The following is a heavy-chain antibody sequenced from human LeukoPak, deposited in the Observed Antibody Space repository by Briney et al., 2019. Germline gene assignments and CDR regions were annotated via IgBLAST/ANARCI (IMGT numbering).Heavy chain of an antibody. CDR1: EFTFSSYS. V-gene: IGHV3-48*01. J-gene: IGHJ6*03. CDR2: ISSSSSTI. CDR3: ARDDDYGDV. Sequence: PGGSLRLSCAASEFTFSSYSMNWVRQAPGKGLEWVSYISSSSSTIYYADSVKGRFTISRDNAKNSLYLQMSSLRAEDTAVYYCARDDDYGDVWGKGTTVTVSS.